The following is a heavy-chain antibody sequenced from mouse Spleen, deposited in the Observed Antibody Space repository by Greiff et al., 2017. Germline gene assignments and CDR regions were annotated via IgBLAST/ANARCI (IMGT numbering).Heavy chain of an antibody. Sequence: EVQVVESGGGLVQPGGSLKLSCAASGFTFSSYTMSWVRQTPEKRLEWVAYISNGGGSTYYPDTVKGRFTISRDNAKNTLYLQMSSLKSEDTAMYYCARGLRDAMDYWGQGTSVTVSS. V-gene: IGHV5-12-2*01. CDR2: ISNGGGST. J-gene: IGHJ4*01. CDR1: GFTFSSYT. D-gene: IGHD1-1*01. CDR3: ARGLRDAMDY.